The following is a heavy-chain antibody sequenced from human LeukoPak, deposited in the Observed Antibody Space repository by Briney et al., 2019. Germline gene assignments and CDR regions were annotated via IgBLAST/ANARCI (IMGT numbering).Heavy chain of an antibody. J-gene: IGHJ4*02. CDR1: GFTFSMSA. CDR2: ISFDGGNK. Sequence: GGSLRLSCGTSGFTFSMSAMHWVRLAPGKGLDWVAVISFDGGNKFYADSVKGRFSISRDNSKNTLYLQMNSLGLDDTAVYFCARGRAGIAAAGFDYWGKGTLVTVSS. CDR3: ARGRAGIAAAGFDY. V-gene: IGHV3-30-3*01. D-gene: IGHD6-13*01.